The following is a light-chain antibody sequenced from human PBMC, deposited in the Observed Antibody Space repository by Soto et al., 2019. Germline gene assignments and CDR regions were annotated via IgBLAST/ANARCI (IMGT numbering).Light chain of an antibody. CDR3: QHYGSSVLT. Sequence: EKVLTQSPGTLSLSPGERATLSCRASQSVSSSYLAWYQQKPGQAPRLLIYGASSRATGIPDRFSGSGSGTDFNLTISRLEPEDFAVYYCQHYGSSVLTFGGGTKVEIK. CDR1: QSVSSSY. J-gene: IGKJ4*01. V-gene: IGKV3-20*01. CDR2: GAS.